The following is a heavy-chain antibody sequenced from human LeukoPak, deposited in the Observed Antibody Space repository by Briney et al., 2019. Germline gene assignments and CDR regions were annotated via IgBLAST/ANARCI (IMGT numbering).Heavy chain of an antibody. J-gene: IGHJ4*02. D-gene: IGHD3-3*01. CDR1: GGSISSYY. Sequence: SETLSLTCTVSGGSISSYYWSWIRQPPGKGLEWIGYIYYSGSTNYNPSLKSRVTISVDTSKNQFSLKLSSVTAADTAVYYCARLWSGYSYFDYWGQGTLVTVSS. CDR2: IYYSGST. V-gene: IGHV4-59*08. CDR3: ARLWSGYSYFDY.